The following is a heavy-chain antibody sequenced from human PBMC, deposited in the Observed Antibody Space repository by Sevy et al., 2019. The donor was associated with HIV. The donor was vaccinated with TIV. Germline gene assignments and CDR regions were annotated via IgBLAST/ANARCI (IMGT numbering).Heavy chain of an antibody. CDR1: GFSFSNYA. CDR3: AERRVQSGWSGGGANYGGDV. CDR2: LIGGGSRT. J-gene: IGHJ6*02. V-gene: IGHV3-23*01. Sequence: GGSLRLSCAASGFSFSNYAMSWVRQAPGKGLEWVSTLIGGGSRTYYADSVTGRFTISSDNSRITLYLQMNSLRAEDRAGYYCAERRVQSGWSGGGANYGGDVCGQGTTVTVSS. D-gene: IGHD2-8*02.